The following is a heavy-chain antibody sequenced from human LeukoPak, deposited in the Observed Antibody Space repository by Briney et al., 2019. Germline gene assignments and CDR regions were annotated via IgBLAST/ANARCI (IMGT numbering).Heavy chain of an antibody. V-gene: IGHV3-21*01. CDR2: ISSSSSYI. Sequence: GGSLRLSCAASGFTFSSYSMNWVRQAPGKGLEWVSSISSSSSYIYYADSVKGRFTISRDNAKNSLYLQMNSLRAEDTAVYYCARRSIAVPGQQGWYLDLWGRGTLVTVSS. J-gene: IGHJ2*01. D-gene: IGHD6-19*01. CDR1: GFTFSSYS. CDR3: ARRSIAVPGQQGWYLDL.